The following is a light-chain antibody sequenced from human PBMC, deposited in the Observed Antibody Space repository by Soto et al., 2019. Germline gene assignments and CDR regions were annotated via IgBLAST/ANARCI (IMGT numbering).Light chain of an antibody. CDR1: QSVSSY. J-gene: IGKJ1*01. CDR3: QQRSNWPT. V-gene: IGKV3-11*01. Sequence: EIGLTQCPATLSLSPGETATLSCRASQSVSSYLAWYQQKPGQAPRLLIYDASNRATGIPARFSGSGSGTDFTLTISSLEPEDFAVYYCQQRSNWPTFGQGTKVDI. CDR2: DAS.